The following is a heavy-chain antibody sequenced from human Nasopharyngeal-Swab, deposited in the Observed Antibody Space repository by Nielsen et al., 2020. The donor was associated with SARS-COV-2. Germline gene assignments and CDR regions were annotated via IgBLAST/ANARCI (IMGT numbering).Heavy chain of an antibody. CDR3: AKDSVVVVAASDAFDI. CDR1: GFTFSSYA. CDR2: ISGSGGST. Sequence: GESLKISCAASGFTFSSYAMSWVRQAPGKGLEWVSAISGSGGSTYYADSVKGRSTISRDNSKNTLYLQMNSLRAEDTAVYYCAKDSVVVVAASDAFDIWGQGTMVTVSS. J-gene: IGHJ3*02. D-gene: IGHD2-15*01. V-gene: IGHV3-23*01.